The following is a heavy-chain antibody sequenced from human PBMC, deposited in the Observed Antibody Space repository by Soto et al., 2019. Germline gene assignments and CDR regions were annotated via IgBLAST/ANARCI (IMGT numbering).Heavy chain of an antibody. D-gene: IGHD5-12*01. J-gene: IGHJ3*02. CDR3: ATARVASLSTAFDI. CDR1: GDSVSSNSAA. CDR2: TYYRSKWYN. Sequence: PSQTLPLTCAISGDSVSSNSAAWNWIRQSPSRGLEWLGRTYYRSKWYNDYAVSVKSRITINPDTSKNQFSLQLNSVTPEDTAVYYCATARVASLSTAFDIWGQGTMVTVSS. V-gene: IGHV6-1*01.